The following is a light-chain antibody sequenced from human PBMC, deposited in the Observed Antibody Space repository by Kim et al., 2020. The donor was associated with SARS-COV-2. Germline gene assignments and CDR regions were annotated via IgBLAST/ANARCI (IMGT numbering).Light chain of an antibody. Sequence: VSPGKTATITCSGDNLGDKYVCWYQQNTGQSPVVVIYQDRKRPSGIPERFSGSNSGNTATLTISGTQAMDEADYYCQAWDSSTVLFGGGTQLTVL. V-gene: IGLV3-1*01. CDR2: QDR. J-gene: IGLJ2*01. CDR1: NLGDKY. CDR3: QAWDSSTVL.